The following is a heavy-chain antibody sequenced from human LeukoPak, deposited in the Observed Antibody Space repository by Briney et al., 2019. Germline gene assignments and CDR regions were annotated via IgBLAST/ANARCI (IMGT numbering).Heavy chain of an antibody. J-gene: IGHJ5*02. CDR1: GFTFSSYA. CDR2: ISGSGGST. CDR3: AKDRIGYSSSWYGEWFDP. Sequence: PGGSLRLSCAASGFTFSSYAMSWVRQAPGKGLEWVSAISGSGGSTYYADSVKGRFTISRDNSKNTLYLQMNSLRAEDTAVYYCAKDRIGYSSSWYGEWFDPWRQRTLVTVSS. V-gene: IGHV3-23*01. D-gene: IGHD6-13*01.